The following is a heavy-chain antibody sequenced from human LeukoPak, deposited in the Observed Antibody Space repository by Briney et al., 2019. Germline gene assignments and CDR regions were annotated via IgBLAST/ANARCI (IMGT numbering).Heavy chain of an antibody. V-gene: IGHV3-30*18. CDR3: AKGRDGSYFDY. CDR1: GFTFSSYG. Sequence: PGGSLRLSCAASGFTFSSYGMHWVRQAPGKGLEWVAVISYDGSNKYYADSVKGRFTISRDNSKNTLYLQMNSLRAEDTAVYYCAKGRDGSYFDYWGQGTLVTVSS. J-gene: IGHJ4*02. D-gene: IGHD1-26*01. CDR2: ISYDGSNK.